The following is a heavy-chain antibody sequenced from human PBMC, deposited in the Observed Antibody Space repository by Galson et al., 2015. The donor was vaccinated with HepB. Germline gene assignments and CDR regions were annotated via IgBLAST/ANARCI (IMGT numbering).Heavy chain of an antibody. CDR2: INPSGGST. V-gene: IGHV1-46*01. J-gene: IGHJ6*01. Sequence: SVKVSCKASGYTFTSYYMHWVRQAPGQGLEWMGIINPSGGSTSYAQKFQGRVTMTRDTSTSTVYMELSSLRSEDTAVYYCARSAGGSYANYYYYGMDVWGQGTTVTVSP. CDR1: GYTFTSYY. D-gene: IGHD1-26*01. CDR3: ARSAGGSYANYYYYGMDV.